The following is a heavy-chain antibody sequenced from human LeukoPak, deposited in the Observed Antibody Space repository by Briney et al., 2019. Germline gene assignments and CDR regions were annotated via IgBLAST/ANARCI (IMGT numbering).Heavy chain of an antibody. J-gene: IGHJ6*03. CDR3: ARVVGYCSGGSCYMDV. CDR1: GFTFDDYG. V-gene: IGHV3-20*04. Sequence: GGSLRLSCAASGFTFDDYGMSWVRQAPGRGLEWVSGINWNGGSTGYADSVKGRFTISRDNAKNSLYLQMNSPRAEDTALYYCARVVGYCSGGSCYMDVWGKGTRVTVSS. CDR2: INWNGGST. D-gene: IGHD2-15*01.